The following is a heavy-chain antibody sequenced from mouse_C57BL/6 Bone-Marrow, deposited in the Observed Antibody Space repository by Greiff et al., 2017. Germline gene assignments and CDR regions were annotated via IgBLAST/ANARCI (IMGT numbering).Heavy chain of an antibody. D-gene: IGHD1-1*01. V-gene: IGHV1-64*01. J-gene: IGHJ4*01. CDR3: ATTVVATRYAMDY. CDR2: IHPNSGST. Sequence: QVQLQQPGAELVKPGASVKLSCKASGYTFTSYWMHWVKQRPGQGLEWIGMIHPNSGSTNYNEKLKSKATLTVDKSSSTAYMQLSSLTSEDSAVYYWATTVVATRYAMDYWGQGTSVTVSS. CDR1: GYTFTSYW.